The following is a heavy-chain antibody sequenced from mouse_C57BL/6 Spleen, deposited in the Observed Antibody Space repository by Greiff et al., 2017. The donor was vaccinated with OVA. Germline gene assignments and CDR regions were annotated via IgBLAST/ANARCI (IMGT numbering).Heavy chain of an antibody. CDR1: GYAFSSYW. D-gene: IGHD1-1*01. CDR2: IYPGDGDT. CDR3: ARELDYYGSSYFDY. Sequence: VQLQQSGAELVKPGASVKISCKASGYAFSSYWMNWVKQRPGKGLEWIGQIYPGDGDTNYNGKFKGKATLTADKSSSTAYMQLSSLTSEDSAVYFGARELDYYGSSYFDYWGQGTTLTVSS. V-gene: IGHV1-80*01. J-gene: IGHJ2*01.